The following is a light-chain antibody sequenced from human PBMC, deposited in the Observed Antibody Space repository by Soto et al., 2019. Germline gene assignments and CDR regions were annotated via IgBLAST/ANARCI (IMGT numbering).Light chain of an antibody. CDR3: SSYTYSNALV. J-gene: IGLJ3*02. Sequence: QSALTQPASVSGSPGQSITISCTGTSSDVGAYNYVSWCQQHPGKAPKVIIYDVNNRPSGVSNRFSGSNSGNTASLTISGLQAEYEADYYCSSYTYSNALVFGGGTKLTVL. CDR2: DVN. V-gene: IGLV2-14*01. CDR1: SSDVGAYNY.